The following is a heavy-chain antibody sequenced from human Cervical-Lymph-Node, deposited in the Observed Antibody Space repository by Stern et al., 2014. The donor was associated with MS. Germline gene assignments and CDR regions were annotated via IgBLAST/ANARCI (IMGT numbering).Heavy chain of an antibody. Sequence: EVQLVQSGAEVKKPGESLKISCKGSGYSFTSYWIGWVRQMHGKGMEWMGIIYPGDSDTSYRPYLKGQVTISADKSISTAYLQWSSRKASDTAMYYWARHDGYSYGYRFDPWGQGTLVTVSS. V-gene: IGHV5-51*01. J-gene: IGHJ5*02. CDR2: IYPGDSDT. CDR1: GYSFTSYW. D-gene: IGHD5-18*01. CDR3: ARHDGYSYGYRFDP.